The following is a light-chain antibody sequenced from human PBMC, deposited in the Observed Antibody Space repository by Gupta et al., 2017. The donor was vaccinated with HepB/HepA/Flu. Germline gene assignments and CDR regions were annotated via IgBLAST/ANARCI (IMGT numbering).Light chain of an antibody. CDR3: SSCTRSTKGV. Sequence: QSALTQPASVSGSPGQSITISCTGTSSDVGDYKYVSWYQQHPGKAPKLIIYDVTNRPSGVSNRFSGSKSGNTASLTISGLQAEDEADYYCSSCTRSTKGVFGGGTKVTVL. V-gene: IGLV2-14*01. J-gene: IGLJ2*01. CDR2: DVT. CDR1: SSDVGDYKY.